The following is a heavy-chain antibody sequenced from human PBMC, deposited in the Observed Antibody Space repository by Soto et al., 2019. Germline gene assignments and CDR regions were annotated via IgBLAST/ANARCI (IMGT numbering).Heavy chain of an antibody. J-gene: IGHJ5*02. D-gene: IGHD2-15*01. CDR1: GYTFTSYG. V-gene: IGHV1-18*01. CDR2: IGAYNGNT. Sequence: ASVKVSCKASGYTFTSYGISWVRQAPGQGLEWMGWIGAYNGNTNYAQKLQGRVTITTDTSTSTAYMELSSLRSEDTAVYYCARASGGSFYNWFDPWGQGTLVTVSS. CDR3: ARASGGSFYNWFDP.